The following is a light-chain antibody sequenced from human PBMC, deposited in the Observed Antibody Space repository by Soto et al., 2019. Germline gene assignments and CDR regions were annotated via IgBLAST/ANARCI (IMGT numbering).Light chain of an antibody. CDR3: RSYTSSNTYV. V-gene: IGLV2-14*01. CDR2: DVS. Sequence: QSVLTQPASASGSPGQSITISCTGTSSDVGGYNFVSWYQQHPGKVPQLMIYDVSNRPSGVSNRFSGSKSGNTASLTISGLQAEDEADYYCRSYTSSNTYVFGTGTKVTVL. J-gene: IGLJ1*01. CDR1: SSDVGGYNF.